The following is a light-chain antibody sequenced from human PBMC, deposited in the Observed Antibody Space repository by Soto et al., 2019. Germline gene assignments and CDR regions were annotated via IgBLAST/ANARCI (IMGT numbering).Light chain of an antibody. V-gene: IGKV2-30*01. CDR2: KVS. Sequence: DVVMTQSPLSLPVTLGQPASISCRSSQSLVYSDGNTYLNWLQQRPGQSPRRLIYKVSNRDSGVPDRFSGSGSGTDFTLKISRVEAEDVGVYYFLQCTHWPGAFGQGTKVEIK. J-gene: IGKJ1*01. CDR1: QSLVYSDGNTY. CDR3: LQCTHWPGA.